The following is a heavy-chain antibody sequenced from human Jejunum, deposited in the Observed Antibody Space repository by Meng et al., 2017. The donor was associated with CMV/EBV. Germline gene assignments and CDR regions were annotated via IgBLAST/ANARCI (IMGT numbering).Heavy chain of an antibody. CDR1: GFSFSPYA. V-gene: IGHV3-23*01. D-gene: IGHD1-1*01. CDR2: ISGSGGGT. CDR3: AKSTTNTWSTFDS. Sequence: SGFSFSPYAMPWVRQAPGKGLEWVSTISGSGGGTLYYADSVKGRFTISRDNPKNTLYLQMNSLTVEDTAVYYCAKSTTNTWSTFDSWGQGSLVTVSS. J-gene: IGHJ4*02.